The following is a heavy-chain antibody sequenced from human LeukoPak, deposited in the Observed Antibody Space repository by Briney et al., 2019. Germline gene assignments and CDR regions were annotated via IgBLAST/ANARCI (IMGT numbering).Heavy chain of an antibody. Sequence: GGSLRLSCAASGFTFSSYWMHWVRQAPGKGLVWVSRISSDGSSTSYADSVKGRLTISRDNAKNTLHLQMNSLRAEDTAVYYCARGGPYGASDYWGQGTLVTVSS. CDR2: ISSDGSST. J-gene: IGHJ4*02. CDR1: GFTFSSYW. D-gene: IGHD4/OR15-4a*01. CDR3: ARGGPYGASDY. V-gene: IGHV3-74*01.